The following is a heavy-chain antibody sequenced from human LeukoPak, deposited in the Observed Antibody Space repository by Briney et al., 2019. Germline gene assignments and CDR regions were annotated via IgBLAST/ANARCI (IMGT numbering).Heavy chain of an antibody. CDR3: ARDRAHRAGMFGY. CDR1: GFTLSSYS. Sequence: GGSLRLSCAASGFTLSSYSMNWDRQAPGKGLEWVSYISSSGSTIYYADSVKGRFTISRDNAKNSLYLQMNSLRAEDTAVYYCARDRAHRAGMFGYWGQGTLVTVSS. CDR2: ISSSGSTI. V-gene: IGHV3-48*04. J-gene: IGHJ4*02.